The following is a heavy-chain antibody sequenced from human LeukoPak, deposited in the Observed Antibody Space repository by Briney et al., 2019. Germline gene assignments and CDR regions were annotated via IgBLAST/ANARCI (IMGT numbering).Heavy chain of an antibody. CDR3: ATFGSYYPVAFDI. CDR1: GYTLTELS. D-gene: IGHD1-26*01. J-gene: IGHJ3*02. CDR2: FDPEDGET. V-gene: IGHV1-24*01. Sequence: ASVTVSCKVSGYTLTELSMHWVRQAPGKGLEWMGGFDPEDGETIYVQKFQGRVTMTEDTSTDTAYMELSSLRSEDTAVYYCATFGSYYPVAFDIWGQGTMVTVSS.